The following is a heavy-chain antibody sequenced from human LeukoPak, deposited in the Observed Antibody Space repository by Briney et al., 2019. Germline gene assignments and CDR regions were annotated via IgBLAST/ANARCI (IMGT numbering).Heavy chain of an antibody. J-gene: IGHJ4*02. V-gene: IGHV1-2*02. CDR1: GYTFTGYY. CDR3: ARLIGYCSSTSCSWGFDY. Sequence: ASVKVSCKASGYTFTGYYMHWVRQAPGQGLEWMGWINPNSGGTNYAQKFQGRVTMTRDTSISTAYMELSRLRSDDTAVYYCARLIGYCSSTSCSWGFDYWGQGTLVTVSS. CDR2: INPNSGGT. D-gene: IGHD2-2*01.